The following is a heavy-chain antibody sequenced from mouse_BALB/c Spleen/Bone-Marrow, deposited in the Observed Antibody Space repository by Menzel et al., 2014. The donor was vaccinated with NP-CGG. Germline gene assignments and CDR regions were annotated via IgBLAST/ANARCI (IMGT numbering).Heavy chain of an antibody. Sequence: EVQLQQSGAELVKPGASVKLSCTASGFNIKDIYMHWVKQRPEQGLEWIGRIDPANGNIKYDPKFQGKATITADTSSNTAYLQLSRLTSEDTAVYYCASYHYGYYFDYWGQGTPLTVAS. J-gene: IGHJ2*01. V-gene: IGHV14-3*02. CDR2: IDPANGNI. CDR1: GFNIKDIY. CDR3: ASYHYGYYFDY. D-gene: IGHD2-4*01.